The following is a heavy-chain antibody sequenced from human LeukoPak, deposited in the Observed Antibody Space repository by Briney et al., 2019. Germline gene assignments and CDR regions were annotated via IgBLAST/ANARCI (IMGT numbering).Heavy chain of an antibody. J-gene: IGHJ4*02. D-gene: IGHD3-9*01. V-gene: IGHV1-18*01. CDR1: GYTFTSYG. CDR2: ISAYNGNT. Sequence: KPGASVKVSCKASGYTFTSYGISWVGQAPGQGLEWMGWISAYNGNTNYAQKLQGRVTMTTDTSTSTAYMELRSLRSDDTAVYYCARGTDYDILTGTFDDYWGQGTLVTVSS. CDR3: ARGTDYDILTGTFDDY.